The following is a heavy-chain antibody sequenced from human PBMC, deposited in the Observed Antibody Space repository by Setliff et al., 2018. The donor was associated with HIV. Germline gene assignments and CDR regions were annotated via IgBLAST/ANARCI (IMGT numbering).Heavy chain of an antibody. D-gene: IGHD6-19*01. CDR1: GYSISSGYY. CDR2: IYHSGDT. V-gene: IGHV4-38-2*01. Sequence: SETLSLTCAVSGYSISSGYYWGWIRQPPGKGLEWIGSIYHSGDTYYNPSLKSRVTISVDTSKNQFSLKLTSVTAADTAVYYCARHEPYSSGPLDYWGQGRLVTVSS. CDR3: ARHEPYSSGPLDY. J-gene: IGHJ4*02.